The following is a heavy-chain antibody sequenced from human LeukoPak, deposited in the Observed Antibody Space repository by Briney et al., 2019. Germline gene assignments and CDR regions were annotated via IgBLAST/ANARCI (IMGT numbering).Heavy chain of an antibody. D-gene: IGHD3-16*01. Sequence: SQTLSLTCTVSGGSISSGDYHWSWIRQPAGKGLEWIGHIYTSGNTDYNPSLKSRVTMSVDTSKNQFSLKLNSVTAADTAVYYCARVGDYALKDWGQGTLVTVSS. J-gene: IGHJ4*02. V-gene: IGHV4-61*09. CDR2: IYTSGNT. CDR3: ARVGDYALKD. CDR1: GGSISSGDYH.